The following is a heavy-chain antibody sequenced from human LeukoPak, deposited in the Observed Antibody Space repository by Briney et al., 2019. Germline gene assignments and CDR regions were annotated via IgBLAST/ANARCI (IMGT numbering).Heavy chain of an antibody. V-gene: IGHV1-2*02. D-gene: IGHD3-3*01. CDR1: GYTFTGYY. Sequence: ASVKVSCRASGYTFTGYYMHWVRQAPGQGLEWMGWINPNSGGTNYAQKFQGRVTMTRDTSISTAYMELSRLRSDDTAVYYCARKRITIFGVAKKYYGMDVWGQGTTVTVSS. CDR2: INPNSGGT. CDR3: ARKRITIFGVAKKYYGMDV. J-gene: IGHJ6*02.